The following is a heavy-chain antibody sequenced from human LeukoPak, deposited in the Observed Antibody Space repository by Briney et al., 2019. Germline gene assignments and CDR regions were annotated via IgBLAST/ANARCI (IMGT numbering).Heavy chain of an antibody. Sequence: AGGSLRLSCAASGFTFSSYAMSWVRQAPGKGLEWVSAISGSGGSTYYADSVKGRFTISRDNSKNTLYLQMNSLRAEDTAVYYCAKDWQGSGRGNFDYWGQGTLVTVSS. CDR2: ISGSGGST. V-gene: IGHV3-23*01. CDR3: AKDWQGSGRGNFDY. D-gene: IGHD3-10*01. CDR1: GFTFSSYA. J-gene: IGHJ4*02.